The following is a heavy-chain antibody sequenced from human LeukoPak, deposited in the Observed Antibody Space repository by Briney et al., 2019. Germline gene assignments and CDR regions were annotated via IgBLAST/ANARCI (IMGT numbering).Heavy chain of an antibody. CDR3: ARVNYYYDSSGSYEFDY. V-gene: IGHV3-20*04. Sequence: GGSLRLSCAASGFTFDDYGMSWVRQAPGKGLEWVSGINWNGGSTGYADSVKGRFTISRDTAKSSMYLQMNSLRAEDTALYYCARVNYYYDSSGSYEFDYWGQGTLVAVSS. J-gene: IGHJ4*02. CDR1: GFTFDDYG. D-gene: IGHD3-22*01. CDR2: INWNGGST.